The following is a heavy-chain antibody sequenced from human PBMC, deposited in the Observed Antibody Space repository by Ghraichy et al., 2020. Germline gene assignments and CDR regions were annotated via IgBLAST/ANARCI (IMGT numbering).Heavy chain of an antibody. D-gene: IGHD6-13*01. J-gene: IGHJ4*02. V-gene: IGHV1-3*01. CDR3: ARIGFTYSSSWYWFNY. CDR1: GYTFTSYA. Sequence: ASVKVSCKASGYTFTSYAMHWVRQAPGQRLEWMGWINAGNGNTKYSQKFQGRVTITRDTSASTAYMELSSLRSEDTAVYYCARIGFTYSSSWYWFNYWGQGTLVTVSS. CDR2: INAGNGNT.